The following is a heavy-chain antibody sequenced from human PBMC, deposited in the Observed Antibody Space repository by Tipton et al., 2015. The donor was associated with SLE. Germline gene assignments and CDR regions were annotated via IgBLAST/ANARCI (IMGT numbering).Heavy chain of an antibody. V-gene: IGHV4-59*02. J-gene: IGHJ4*02. CDR2: IHHSGIT. CDR3: AREYSGYDYRTFDH. Sequence: TLSLTCTVSGASVSSFCWNWIRRAPGKGLEWTGTIHHSGITYYNPSLKSRVTISVDTSKNQFSLKLRSVTAADTAVYYCAREYSGYDYRTFDHWGQGTLFTVSS. CDR1: GASVSSFC. D-gene: IGHD5-12*01.